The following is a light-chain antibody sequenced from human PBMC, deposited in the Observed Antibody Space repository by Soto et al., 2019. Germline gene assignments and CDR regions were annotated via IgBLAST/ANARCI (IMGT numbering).Light chain of an antibody. V-gene: IGKV1-39*01. CDR1: QSISSD. CDR3: QQSYSTPWT. CDR2: AAS. J-gene: IGKJ1*01. Sequence: DLQMTQSPSSLSASVGDRVTITCRASQSISSDLNWYQQKPGKAPKLLIYAASSLQSGDPSRFSGSGSGTDFTLTISSLQPEDFATYYCQQSYSTPWTFGQGTKVDIK.